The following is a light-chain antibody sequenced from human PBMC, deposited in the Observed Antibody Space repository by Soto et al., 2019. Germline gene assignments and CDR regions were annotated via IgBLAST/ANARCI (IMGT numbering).Light chain of an antibody. CDR1: HSVSTSY. CDR2: GAS. V-gene: IGKV3-20*01. J-gene: IGKJ4*01. CDR3: QQYGTSLIT. Sequence: EIVLTQSPATLSLSPGEGATLSCRASHSVSTSYFAWYQQKPGQAPRLLIYGASNRATDIPDRFSGSGSGTGFTLTISRLETEDFAVYYCQQYGTSLITFGGGTKVEIK.